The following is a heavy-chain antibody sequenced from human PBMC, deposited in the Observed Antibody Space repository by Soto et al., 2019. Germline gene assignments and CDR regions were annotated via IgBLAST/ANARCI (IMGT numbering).Heavy chain of an antibody. CDR1: GFTFSSYA. Sequence: GGSLRLSCAASGFTFSSYAMSWVRQAPGKGLEWVSAISGSGGSTYYADSVKGRFTISRDNSKNTLYLQMNSLRAEDTAVYYCAKSNDILTGYYYYYGMDVWGQGTTVTVSS. V-gene: IGHV3-23*01. D-gene: IGHD3-9*01. CDR2: ISGSGGST. J-gene: IGHJ6*02. CDR3: AKSNDILTGYYYYYGMDV.